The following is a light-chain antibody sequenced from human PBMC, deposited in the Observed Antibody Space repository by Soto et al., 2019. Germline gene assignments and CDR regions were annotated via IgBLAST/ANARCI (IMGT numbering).Light chain of an antibody. Sequence: QSVLTQPPSVSAAPGQKVTISCSGSSSDIGTNYVSWYQQVPGTAPKLLIYDNNKRPSGIPDRFSGSKSGTSATLDITGLQTGDEADYYCGTWDSSLSAGGVFGGGTKLTVL. CDR1: SSDIGTNY. J-gene: IGLJ3*02. CDR2: DNN. CDR3: GTWDSSLSAGGV. V-gene: IGLV1-51*01.